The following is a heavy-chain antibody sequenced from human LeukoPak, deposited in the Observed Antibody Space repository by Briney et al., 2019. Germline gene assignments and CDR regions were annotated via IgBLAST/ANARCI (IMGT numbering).Heavy chain of an antibody. J-gene: IGHJ4*02. D-gene: IGHD6-19*01. V-gene: IGHV3-11*06. CDR1: GFPLSDYY. Sequence: GGSLRLFCAASGFPLSDYYMSWLRQAPGKGLEGVSYISSSDTYTNYAAPVKGRFTISRDNAKNSPYLQMNSLRAEDTAVYYCARGPYSSGSSADYWGQGTLVTVSS. CDR3: ARGPYSSGSSADY. CDR2: ISSSDTYT.